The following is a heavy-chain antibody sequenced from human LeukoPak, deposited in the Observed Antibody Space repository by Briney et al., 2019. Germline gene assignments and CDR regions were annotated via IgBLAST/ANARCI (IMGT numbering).Heavy chain of an antibody. J-gene: IGHJ4*02. D-gene: IGHD3-22*01. V-gene: IGHV3-23*01. Sequence: PGGSLRLSCAVSGFTFSSFAMSWVRQVPGKGLEWVSAISGSGGSTYYADSVKGRFTISRDNSKNTLYLQMNSLRAEDTAVYYCAKSLPNYYDSSGYSGFDYWGQGTLVTVSS. CDR2: ISGSGGST. CDR1: GFTFSSFA. CDR3: AKSLPNYYDSSGYSGFDY.